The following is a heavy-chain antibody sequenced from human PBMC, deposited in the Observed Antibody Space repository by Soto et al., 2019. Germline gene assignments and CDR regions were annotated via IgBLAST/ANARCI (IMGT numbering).Heavy chain of an antibody. CDR3: ARGPDRDTRKFDS. J-gene: IGHJ4*02. V-gene: IGHV4-31*03. CDR2: IYHSGPT. CDR1: GVSIVSVGYY. Sequence: PSETLSLTCTVSGVSIVSVGYYWSWIRQHPEKGLEWMGYIYHSGPTTYNPSLKSRITMSVDTSKYQFSLNLTSVTAADTAVYYGARGPDRDTRKFDSWGQGIQVTVSS.